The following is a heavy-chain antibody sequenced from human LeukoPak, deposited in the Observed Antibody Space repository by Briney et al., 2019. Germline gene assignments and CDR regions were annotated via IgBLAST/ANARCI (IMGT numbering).Heavy chain of an antibody. CDR1: AFSFSNYN. Sequence: PGGSLRLSCAASAFSFSNYNMNWVRQAPGKGLEWVSSITSSGSYIYYADSVKGRFTISRDNAKNSLYLQMNSLRAEDTAVYYCARGVGQWLARPLRYYYYYMDVWGKGTTVTVSS. J-gene: IGHJ6*03. CDR3: ARGVGQWLARPLRYYYYYMDV. CDR2: ITSSGSYI. D-gene: IGHD6-19*01. V-gene: IGHV3-21*01.